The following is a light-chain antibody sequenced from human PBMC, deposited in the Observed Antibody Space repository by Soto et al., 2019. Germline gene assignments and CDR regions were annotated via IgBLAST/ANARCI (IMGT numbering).Light chain of an antibody. J-gene: IGKJ1*01. CDR3: QQYKNWPWT. V-gene: IGKV3-15*01. CDR1: QRVSSN. CDR2: GAS. Sequence: EIVMTQAPATLSVSPGESATISCRASQRVSSNLAWYQQKPGQAPRLLIYGASTRATGIPARFSGSGSGTEFTLTISSLQSEDFAVYYCQQYKNWPWTFGRGTKVEIK.